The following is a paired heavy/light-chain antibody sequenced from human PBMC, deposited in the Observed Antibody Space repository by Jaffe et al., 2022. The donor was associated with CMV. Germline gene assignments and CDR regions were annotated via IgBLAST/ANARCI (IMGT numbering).Light chain of an antibody. V-gene: IGLV1-40*01. CDR2: GST. J-gene: IGLJ3*02. CDR1: SSNIGAGYV. CDR3: QSYDSSLSGPV. Sequence: QSVLTQPPSVSGAPGQRVTISCTGSSSNIGAGYVVHWYQQLPGTAPKVLIYGSTNRPSGVPDRFSGSKSGTSGSLAITGLQAEDEADYYCQSYDSSLSGPVFGGGTKLTVL.
Heavy chain of an antibody. CDR3: ARDVGSRGYSYVGKFDP. Sequence: QVQLVESGGGVVQPGRSLRLSCTASGFTFSDYGMYWVRQAPGKGLEWVAVIWDDGSNKGYADSVKGRFTVSRDNPKKTLYLQMNSLRAEDTAVYYCARDVGSRGYSYVGKFDPWGRGTLVTVSS. CDR2: IWDDGSNK. D-gene: IGHD3-22*01. J-gene: IGHJ2*01. V-gene: IGHV3-33*01. CDR1: GFTFSDYG.